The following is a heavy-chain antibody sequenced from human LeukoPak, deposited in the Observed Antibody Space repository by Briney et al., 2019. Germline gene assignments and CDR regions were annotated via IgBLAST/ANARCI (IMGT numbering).Heavy chain of an antibody. CDR3: AKASDREGYCSSTSCYTFDY. V-gene: IGHV3-30*02. CDR2: IRYDGSNK. J-gene: IGHJ4*02. CDR1: GFTFSSYG. D-gene: IGHD2-2*02. Sequence: PGGSLRLSCAASGFTFSSYGMHWVRQAPGKGLEWVAFIRYDGSNKYYADSVKGRFTISRDNSKNTLHLQMNSLRAEDTAVYYCAKASDREGYCSSTSCYTFDYWGQGTLVTVSS.